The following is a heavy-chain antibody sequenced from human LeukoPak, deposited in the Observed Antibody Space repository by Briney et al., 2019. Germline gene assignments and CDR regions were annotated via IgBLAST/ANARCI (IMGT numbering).Heavy chain of an antibody. V-gene: IGHV4-39*07. CDR3: ARAPLDIVVVPAAMVGWFDP. CDR2: IHYSGST. D-gene: IGHD2-2*03. CDR1: GGSISRDSYY. Sequence: SETLSLTCTVSGGSISRDSYYWAWIRQPPGKGLEWIGSIHYSGSTYYNPSLKSRVTISVDTSKNQFSLKLSSVTAADTAVYYCARAPLDIVVVPAAMVGWFDPWGQGTLVTVSS. J-gene: IGHJ5*02.